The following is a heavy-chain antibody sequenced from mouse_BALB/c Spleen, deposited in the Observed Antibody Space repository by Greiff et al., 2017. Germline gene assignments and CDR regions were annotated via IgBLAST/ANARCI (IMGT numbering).Heavy chain of an antibody. J-gene: IGHJ4*01. Sequence: QVQLQQSGAELVRPGASVQLSCKALGYTFTAYDMHWVKQTPVHGLEWIGALHPGSGGTAYNQKFKGKATLTADKSSSTAYMALSSLTSEDSAVYDCTRWRWTRGGYAMDYWGQGTSVTVSS. CDR2: LHPGSGGT. V-gene: IGHV1-15*01. D-gene: IGHD1-1*02. CDR1: GYTFTAYD. CDR3: TRWRWTRGGYAMDY.